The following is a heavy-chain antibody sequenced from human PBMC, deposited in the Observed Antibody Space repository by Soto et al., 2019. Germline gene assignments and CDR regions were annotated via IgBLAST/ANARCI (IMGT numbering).Heavy chain of an antibody. CDR2: ISGSGGST. Sequence: GGSLRLSCAASGFTFSSYAMSWVRQAPGKGLEWVSAISGSGGSTYYADSVKGRFTISRDNSKNTLYLQMNSLRAEDTAVYYCARDLGWGTHFDHWGRGTLVTVSS. D-gene: IGHD1-7*01. V-gene: IGHV3-23*01. J-gene: IGHJ4*02. CDR3: ARDLGWGTHFDH. CDR1: GFTFSSYA.